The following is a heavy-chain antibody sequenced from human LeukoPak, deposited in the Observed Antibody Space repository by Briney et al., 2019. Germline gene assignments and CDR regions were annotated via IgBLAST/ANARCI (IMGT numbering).Heavy chain of an antibody. CDR2: IYYGGSP. Sequence: SETLSLTCTVSGGSISSSSYYWGWIRQPPGKGLEWIGSIYYGGSPYYNPSLKSRATISVDTSKNQFSLKLSSVTAADTAVYYCARLRALLWFGEHHYYFDYWGQGTLVTVSS. CDR3: ARLRALLWFGEHHYYFDY. CDR1: GGSISSSSYY. J-gene: IGHJ4*02. D-gene: IGHD3-10*01. V-gene: IGHV4-39*01.